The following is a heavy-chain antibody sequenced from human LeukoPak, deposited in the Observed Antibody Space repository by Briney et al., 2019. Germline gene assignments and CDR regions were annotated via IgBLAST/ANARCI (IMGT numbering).Heavy chain of an antibody. CDR3: ARERLGFRVDV. Sequence: SETLSLTCTVSSYSISNYYWTWIPPSAGKELQWIGRIHTSGHTNYHPYLKGRVTMSLDTSKNQLSLSLSAVTAVATAVYYCARERLGFRVDVWGKGATVTASS. CDR1: SYSISNYY. CDR2: IHTSGHT. V-gene: IGHV4-4*07. D-gene: IGHD5-12*01. J-gene: IGHJ6*01.